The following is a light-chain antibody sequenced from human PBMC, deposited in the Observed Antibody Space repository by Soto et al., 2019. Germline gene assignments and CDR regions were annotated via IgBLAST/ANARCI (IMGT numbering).Light chain of an antibody. V-gene: IGLV2-14*01. CDR1: SSDVGAYNY. Sequence: QSVLTQPASVSGSPGQSITISCTGTSSDVGAYNYVSWYQQHPGRAPKLMIYEVSSRPSGVSNRFSGSKSDNTASLTISGLQAEDEADYYCCSYAGSSTYVFGTG. CDR2: EVS. J-gene: IGLJ1*01. CDR3: CSYAGSSTYV.